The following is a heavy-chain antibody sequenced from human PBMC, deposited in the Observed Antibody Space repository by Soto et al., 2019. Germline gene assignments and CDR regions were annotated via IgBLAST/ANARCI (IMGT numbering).Heavy chain of an antibody. J-gene: IGHJ4*02. CDR2: IRGSGETT. CDR1: GFTSSNYA. CDR3: XXXXXTTNIILDS. Sequence: EVELLESGGGLVQPGGSLRLSCAASGFTSSNYAMSWVRQSPGKGLEWLSSIRGSGETTYYADSVKGRVTISRDNDKXXXXXXXXXLXXXXXXXXXXXXXXXTTNIILDSWGPGTPVTVSA. D-gene: IGHD1-1*01. V-gene: IGHV3-23*01.